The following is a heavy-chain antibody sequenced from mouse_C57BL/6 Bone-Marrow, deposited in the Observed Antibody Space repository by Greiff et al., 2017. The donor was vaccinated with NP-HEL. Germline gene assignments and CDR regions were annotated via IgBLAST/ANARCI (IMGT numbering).Heavy chain of an antibody. CDR3: ARHPSGAMDY. D-gene: IGHD3-1*01. J-gene: IGHJ4*01. CDR1: GYTFTSYW. Sequence: QVQLKQPGAELVRPGTSVKLSCKASGYTFTSYWMHWVKQRPGQGLEWIGVIDPSDSYTNYNQKFKGKATLTVDTSSSTAYMQLSSLTSEDSAVYYCARHPSGAMDYWGQGTSVTVSS. V-gene: IGHV1-59*01. CDR2: IDPSDSYT.